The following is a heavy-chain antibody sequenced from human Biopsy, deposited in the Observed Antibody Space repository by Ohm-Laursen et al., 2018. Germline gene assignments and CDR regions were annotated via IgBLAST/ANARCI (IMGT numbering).Heavy chain of an antibody. D-gene: IGHD3-22*01. J-gene: IGHJ2*01. CDR2: VYYTGST. CDR3: ARDRGYYSDRTVPGYFDL. Sequence: TLSFTCTVSAFSICSYYWSWIRQPTGQGLQWIGYVYYTGSTAYNPSLQSRVTISVDTSKNHFPLRLRSVTPADTAIYYCARDRGYYSDRTVPGYFDLWGRGTLVTVSS. V-gene: IGHV4-59*01. CDR1: AFSICSYY.